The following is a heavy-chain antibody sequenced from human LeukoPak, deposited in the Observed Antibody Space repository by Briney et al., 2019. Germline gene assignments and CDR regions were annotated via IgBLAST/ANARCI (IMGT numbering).Heavy chain of an antibody. V-gene: IGHV3-30*18. D-gene: IGHD2-15*01. Sequence: GGSLRLSCAASGFTFSSYGMHWVRQAPGKGLEWVAVISYDGSNKYYADSVKGRFTISRENSKNTLYLQMNSLRAEDTAVYYCAKGHCSGGSCYFDYWGQGTLVTVSS. J-gene: IGHJ4*02. CDR2: ISYDGSNK. CDR3: AKGHCSGGSCYFDY. CDR1: GFTFSSYG.